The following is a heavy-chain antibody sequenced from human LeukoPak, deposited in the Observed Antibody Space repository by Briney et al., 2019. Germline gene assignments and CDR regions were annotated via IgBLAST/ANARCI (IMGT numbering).Heavy chain of an antibody. J-gene: IGHJ4*02. D-gene: IGHD6-19*01. Sequence: GGSLRLSCAASGFTFSSYSMDWVRLAPGKGLEWVSSIRDTSSYIHYADSVKGRFTISRDNSKNTLYLQMNSLRAEDTAVYYCAKEDSSGWWFFDYWGQGTLVTVSS. V-gene: IGHV3-21*04. CDR2: IRDTSSYI. CDR3: AKEDSSGWWFFDY. CDR1: GFTFSSYS.